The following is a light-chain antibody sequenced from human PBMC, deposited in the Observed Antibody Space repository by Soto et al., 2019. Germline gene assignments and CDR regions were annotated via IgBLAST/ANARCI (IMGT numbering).Light chain of an antibody. V-gene: IGKV3-11*01. CDR1: QSISTY. CDR3: QQRRNWPPLT. J-gene: IGKJ4*01. CDR2: DAS. Sequence: EVVLTQSPATLSLSPGERATLSCTASQSISTYLTWYQHKPGQAPRLLIYDASRRAPGIPARFSGSGSGTDFTLTIGSLESEDVAVYFCQQRRNWPPLTFGGGTKVEIK.